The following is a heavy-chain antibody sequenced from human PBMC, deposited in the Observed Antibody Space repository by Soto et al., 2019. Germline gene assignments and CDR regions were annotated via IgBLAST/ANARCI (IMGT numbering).Heavy chain of an antibody. Sequence: QLQLQESGSGLVMPSQTLSLTCAVSGGSISSAGYSWSWIRQSPGKGLEWIGYIFHSGTTYYNPSLKSRVTISVDRSKNQFSLKLSSVTAADTAVYYCARGGIITGTGVGWFDPWGQGTLVTVSS. CDR2: IFHSGTT. CDR3: ARGGIITGTGVGWFDP. V-gene: IGHV4-30-2*06. J-gene: IGHJ5*02. CDR1: GGSISSAGYS. D-gene: IGHD1-7*01.